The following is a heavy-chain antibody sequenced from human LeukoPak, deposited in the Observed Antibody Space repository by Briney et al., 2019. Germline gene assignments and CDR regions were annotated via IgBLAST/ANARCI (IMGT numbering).Heavy chain of an antibody. CDR1: GGSISSSSYY. CDR3: AKTIFGVTHAFDI. Sequence: PSETLSLTCTVSGGSISSSSYYWGWIRQPPGKGLEWIGSIYYSGSTYYNPSLKSRVTISVDTSKNQFSLKLSSVTAADTAVYYCAKTIFGVTHAFDIWGQGTMVTVSS. J-gene: IGHJ3*02. V-gene: IGHV4-39*07. CDR2: IYYSGST. D-gene: IGHD3-3*01.